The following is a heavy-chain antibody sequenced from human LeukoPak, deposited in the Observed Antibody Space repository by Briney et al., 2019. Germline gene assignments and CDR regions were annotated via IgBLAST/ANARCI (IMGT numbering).Heavy chain of an antibody. CDR1: GFTFSSYS. CDR3: ARGSSNHGEYYFDY. D-gene: IGHD4-11*01. V-gene: IGHV3-21*01. CDR2: ISSRSSYI. J-gene: IGHJ4*02. Sequence: NPGGSLRLSCAASGFTFSSYSMNWVRQAPGKGLEWVSSISSRSSYIYYADSVKGRFTISRDNAKNSLYLQMNSLRAEDTAVYYCARGSSNHGEYYFDYWGQGTLVTVSS.